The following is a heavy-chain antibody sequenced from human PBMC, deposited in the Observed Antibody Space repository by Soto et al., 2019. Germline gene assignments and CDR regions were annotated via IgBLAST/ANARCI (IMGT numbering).Heavy chain of an antibody. CDR1: GGSISSGGYS. J-gene: IGHJ5*02. Sequence: TLSLTCTVSGGSISSGGYSWGWIRQPPGKGLEWIGYIYHSGSIYYNPSLKSRVTISVDRSKNQFSLKLSSVTAVDTAVYYCARVPSPWGQGTLVTVSS. V-gene: IGHV4-30-2*01. CDR3: ARVPSP. CDR2: IYHSGSI.